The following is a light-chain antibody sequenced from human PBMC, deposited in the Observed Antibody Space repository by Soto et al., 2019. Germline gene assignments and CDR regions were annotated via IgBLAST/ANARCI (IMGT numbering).Light chain of an antibody. CDR2: EGN. CDR3: CAYAGSRNLV. J-gene: IGLJ2*01. Sequence: QSVLTHPASVSGSPGQSITISCPGTSSDVGRYDIVSWYQPHPGKFPKLMVFEGNERPSGVSNRFSGSKSGNTASLTISGLQAEDEADYYCCAYAGSRNLVFGGGTQLTVL. CDR1: SSDVGRYDI. V-gene: IGLV2-23*01.